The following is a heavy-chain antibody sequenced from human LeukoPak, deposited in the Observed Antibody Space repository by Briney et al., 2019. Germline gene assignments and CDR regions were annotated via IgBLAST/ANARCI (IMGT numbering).Heavy chain of an antibody. CDR1: GGTFSSYA. D-gene: IGHD4-17*01. CDR2: INPNSGGT. V-gene: IGHV1-2*02. CDR3: ARGLYGDYAWDYYYYMDV. J-gene: IGHJ6*03. Sequence: ASVKVSCKASGGTFSSYAISWVRQAPGQGLEWMGWINPNSGGTNYAQKFQGRVTMTRDTSISTAYMELSRLRSEDTAVYYCARGLYGDYAWDYYYYMDVWGKGTTVTVSS.